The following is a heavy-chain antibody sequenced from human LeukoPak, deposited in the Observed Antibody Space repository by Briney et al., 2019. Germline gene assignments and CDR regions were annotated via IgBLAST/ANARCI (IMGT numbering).Heavy chain of an antibody. J-gene: IGHJ4*02. D-gene: IGHD5-18*01. CDR1: GFTFSSYS. CDR2: ISSSSSYI. CDR3: ARDAPIYSYGLDY. V-gene: IGHV3-21*01. Sequence: GGSLGLSCAASGFTFSSYSMNWVRQAPGKGLEWVSSISSSSSYIYYADSVKGRFTISRDNAKNSLYLQMNSLRAEDTAVYYCARDAPIYSYGLDYWGQGTLVTVSS.